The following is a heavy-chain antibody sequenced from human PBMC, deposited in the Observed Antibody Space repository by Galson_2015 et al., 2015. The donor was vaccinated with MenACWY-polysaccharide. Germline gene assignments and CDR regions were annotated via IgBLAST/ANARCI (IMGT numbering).Heavy chain of an antibody. V-gene: IGHV3-23*01. CDR2: ISDSDGRT. D-gene: IGHD6-6*01. CDR1: GFTFRSYA. CDR3: AKAHIAARPDRRMVYYYYMDV. Sequence: SLRLSCAASGFTFRSYALNWVRPAPGKGLEWVSAISDSDGRTYYADYVKGRFTISRDNSRNRLYLQMNSLRAEDTAVYYCAKAHIAARPDRRMVYYYYMDVWGKGTTVTVSS. J-gene: IGHJ6*03.